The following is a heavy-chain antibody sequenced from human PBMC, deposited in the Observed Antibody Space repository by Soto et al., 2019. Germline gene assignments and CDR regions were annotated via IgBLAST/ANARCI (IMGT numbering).Heavy chain of an antibody. V-gene: IGHV5-51*01. CDR2: IHPSDFDT. CDR1: GYSFTSYW. Sequence: GESLKISCKGSGYSFTSYWIGWVRQMPGKGLEWMGIIHPSDFDTRYSPSFQGQVTISADKSISTAYLQWSSLRASDTAMYYCAIHLTGYEDSWGQGTLVTVSS. J-gene: IGHJ5*02. CDR3: AIHLTGYEDS. D-gene: IGHD3-9*01.